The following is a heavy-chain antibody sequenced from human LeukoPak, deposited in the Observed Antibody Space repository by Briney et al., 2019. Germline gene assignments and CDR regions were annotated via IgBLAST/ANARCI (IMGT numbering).Heavy chain of an antibody. D-gene: IGHD6-13*01. J-gene: IGHJ4*02. V-gene: IGHV1-2*02. CDR1: GYTFTGYY. CDR3: ARGKGIAAARILFDY. Sequence: GASVKVSCKASGYTFTGYYMHWVRQAPGQGLEWMGWINPNSGGTNYAQKFQGRVTMTRDTSISTAYVELSRLRSDDTAVYYCARGKGIAAARILFDYWGQGTLVTVSS. CDR2: INPNSGGT.